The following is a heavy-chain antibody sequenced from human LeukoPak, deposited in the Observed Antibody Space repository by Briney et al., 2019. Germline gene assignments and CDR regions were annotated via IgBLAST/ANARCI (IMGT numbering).Heavy chain of an antibody. CDR1: GGTFSSYA. V-gene: IGHV1-69*04. CDR3: AREHSRIVVVIANTALDY. Sequence: SVTVSCKASGGTFSSYAIGWVRQALGQGLEWMGRIIPILGIANYAQKFQGRVTITADKSTSTAYMELSSLRSEDTAVYYCAREHSRIVVVIANTALDYWGQGTLVTVST. D-gene: IGHD2-21*01. CDR2: IIPILGIA. J-gene: IGHJ4*02.